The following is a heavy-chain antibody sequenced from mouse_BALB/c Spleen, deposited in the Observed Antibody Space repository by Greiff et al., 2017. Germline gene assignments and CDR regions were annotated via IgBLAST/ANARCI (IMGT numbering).Heavy chain of an antibody. CDR3: ARDGGNYEDY. CDR2: IRNKANGYTT. Sequence: EVKLMESGGGLVQPGGSLRLSCATSGFTFTDYYMSWVRHPPGKALEWLGFIRNKANGYTTEYSASVKGRFTISRDKSQSILYLQMNTLRAEDSATYYCARDGGNYEDYWGQGTTLTVSS. V-gene: IGHV7-3*02. CDR1: GFTFTDYY. J-gene: IGHJ2*01. D-gene: IGHD2-1*01.